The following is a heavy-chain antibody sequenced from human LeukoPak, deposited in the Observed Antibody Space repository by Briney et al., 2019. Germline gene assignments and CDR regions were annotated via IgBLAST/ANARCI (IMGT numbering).Heavy chain of an antibody. V-gene: IGHV1-24*01. J-gene: IGHJ1*01. CDR2: FDPEDGET. CDR1: GYTLTELS. CDR3: ATTYCGGDCYFAEYFQH. D-gene: IGHD2-21*02. Sequence: GASVKVSCKVSGYTLTELSMHWVRQAPGKGLEWMGGFDPEDGETIYAQKFQGRVTMTEDTSTDTAYMELRSLRSEYTAVYYCATTYCGGDCYFAEYFQHWGQSTLVTVSS.